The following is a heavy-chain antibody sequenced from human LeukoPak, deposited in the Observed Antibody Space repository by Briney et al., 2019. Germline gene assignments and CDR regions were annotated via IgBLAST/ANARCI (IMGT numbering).Heavy chain of an antibody. V-gene: IGHV3-30*01. Sequence: GGSLRLSCEASGFTFSTYAMHGVRQAPGKGLEWVSEISYDGSNEYYADSVKGRFTISRGKSKNTLYLQMNSLTAEDSAVYYCARARVRGVSFFAYWGQGTLVTVSS. D-gene: IGHD2-21*01. CDR1: GFTFSTYA. J-gene: IGHJ4*02. CDR2: ISYDGSNE. CDR3: ARARVRGVSFFAY.